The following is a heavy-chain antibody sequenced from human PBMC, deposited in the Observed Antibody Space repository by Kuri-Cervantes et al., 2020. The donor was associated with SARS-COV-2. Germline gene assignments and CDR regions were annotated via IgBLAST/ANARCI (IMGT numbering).Heavy chain of an antibody. Sequence: ESLKISCTVSGYSISSGYYWGWIRQPPGKGLEWIGSIYHSGSTYYNPSLKSRVTISVDTSKNQFSLKLSSVTTADTAVYYCARGRRVKQQLAFDPWGQGTLVTVSS. V-gene: IGHV4-38-2*02. CDR2: IYHSGST. J-gene: IGHJ5*02. CDR1: GYSISSGYY. D-gene: IGHD6-13*01. CDR3: ARGRRVKQQLAFDP.